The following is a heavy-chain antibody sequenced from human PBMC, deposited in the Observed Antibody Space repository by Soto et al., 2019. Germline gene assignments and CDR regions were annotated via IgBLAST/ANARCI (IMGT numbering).Heavy chain of an antibody. J-gene: IGHJ4*02. CDR3: AREKGRIAVAGINPFDY. CDR1: GGTFSSYA. CDR2: IIPIFGTA. D-gene: IGHD6-19*01. V-gene: IGHV1-69*01. Sequence: QVQLVQSGAKVKKPGSSVKVSCKASGGTFSSYAISWVRQAPGQGLEWMGGIIPIFGTANYAQKFQGRVTITADESTSTAYMELSSLRSEDTAVYYCAREKGRIAVAGINPFDYWGQGTLVTVSS.